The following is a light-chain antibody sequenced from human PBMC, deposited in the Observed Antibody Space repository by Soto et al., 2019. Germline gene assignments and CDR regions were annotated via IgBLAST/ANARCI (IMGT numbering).Light chain of an antibody. CDR1: KTIAIY. CDR2: EAY. V-gene: IGKV1-39*01. Sequence: DIQMTQSPSSRSASVGETVTITCRASKTIAIYLNWYQQKPGKDPNLLIYEAYSLDSGVPSRFTGRGSGSDFSRTISSVQPEDFASYYCQQCYNLPQTFGQGTRLDIQ. CDR3: QQCYNLPQT. J-gene: IGKJ1*01.